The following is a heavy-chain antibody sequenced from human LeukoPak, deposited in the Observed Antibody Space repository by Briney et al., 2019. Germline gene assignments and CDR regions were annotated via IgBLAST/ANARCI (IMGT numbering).Heavy chain of an antibody. CDR1: GFTFSSYA. CDR2: MSFDVNNK. D-gene: IGHD5-18*01. J-gene: IGHJ4*02. V-gene: IGHV3-30*04. Sequence: GRSLRLSCATSGFTFSSYAFHWVRQAPGKGLEWVATMSFDVNNKYYADSVKGRFTISRDNSKNTLYLQMDSLRADDTAVYYCAPSDTAMDYFDYWGQGTLVTVSS. CDR3: APSDTAMDYFDY.